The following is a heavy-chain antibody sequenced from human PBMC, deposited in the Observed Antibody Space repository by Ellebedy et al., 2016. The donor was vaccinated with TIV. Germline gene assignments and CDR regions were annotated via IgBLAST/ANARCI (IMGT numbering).Heavy chain of an antibody. D-gene: IGHD6-13*01. V-gene: IGHV3-48*03. Sequence: GGSLRLSCAASGFTFSSYAMSWVRQAPGKGLEWVSYISSTGTVIYYADSVKGRFTISRDNAKNSLYLQMNSLRAEDTALYYCARAHSSGWYGDYWGQGTLVTVSS. CDR2: ISSTGTVI. J-gene: IGHJ4*02. CDR1: GFTFSSYA. CDR3: ARAHSSGWYGDY.